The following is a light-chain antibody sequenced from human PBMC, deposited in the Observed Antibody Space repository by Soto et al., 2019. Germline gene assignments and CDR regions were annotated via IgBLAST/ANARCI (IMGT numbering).Light chain of an antibody. CDR2: GAS. J-gene: IGKJ2*01. CDR1: QGISSY. V-gene: IGKV1-9*01. CDR3: QQVNSYPHT. Sequence: DIQLTQSPSFLSASVGDRVTITCRASQGISSYLAWYQQKPGKAPKFLIYGASTLQSGVPSRFSGSGFGTEFTLSISSLQPEDFATYYCQQVNSYPHTFGQGTKLEI.